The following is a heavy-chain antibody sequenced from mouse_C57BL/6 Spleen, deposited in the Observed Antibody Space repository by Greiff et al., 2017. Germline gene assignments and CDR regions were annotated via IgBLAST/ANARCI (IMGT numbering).Heavy chain of an antibody. CDR2: ISYDGSN. V-gene: IGHV3-6*01. J-gene: IGHJ4*01. CDR3: ARDYYGSSAGDY. Sequence: EVHLVESGPGLVKPSQSLSLTCSVTGYSITSGYYWNWIRQFPGNKLEWMGYISYDGSNNYNPSLKNRISITRDTSKNQFFLKLNSVTTEDTATYYCARDYYGSSAGDYWGQGTSVTVSS. CDR1: GYSITSGYY. D-gene: IGHD1-1*01.